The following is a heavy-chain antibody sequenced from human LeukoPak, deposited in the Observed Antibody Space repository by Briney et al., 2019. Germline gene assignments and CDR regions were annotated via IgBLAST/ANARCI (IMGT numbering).Heavy chain of an antibody. Sequence: SETLSLTCSVSGGTMSDSITWGWVRQPPGKGLEWLANIHDDGRTAPNPSLRSRLTISQDRSKNQFSLKVSSVTAADTAFYYCAKVLTAAGLDLWGQGILVTVSS. V-gene: IGHV4/OR15-8*01. CDR3: AKVLTAAGLDL. CDR2: IHDDGRT. D-gene: IGHD6-25*01. CDR1: GGTMSDSIT. J-gene: IGHJ5*02.